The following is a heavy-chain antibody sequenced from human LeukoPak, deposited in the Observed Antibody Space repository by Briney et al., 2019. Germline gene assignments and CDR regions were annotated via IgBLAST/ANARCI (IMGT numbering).Heavy chain of an antibody. CDR2: IKQDGSEK. D-gene: IGHD5-24*01. J-gene: IGHJ4*02. CDR1: GFTFSSYW. CDR3: ARSSMATMYYFDY. Sequence: GGSLRLSCAASGFTFSSYWMIWVRQAPGKGREWGANIKQDGSEKYYVDSVKGRFTISRDNAKNSLYLQMNSLRAEDTAVYYCARSSMATMYYFDYWGQGTLVTVSS. V-gene: IGHV3-7*01.